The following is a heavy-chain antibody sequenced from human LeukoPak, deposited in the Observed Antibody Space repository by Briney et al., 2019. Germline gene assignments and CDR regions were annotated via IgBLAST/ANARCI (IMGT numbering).Heavy chain of an antibody. CDR1: GYTFTGYY. Sequence: ASVKVSCKASGYTFTGYYMHWVRQAPGQGLEWMGRINPNSGGTNYAQKFQGRVTMTRDTSISTAYMELSRLRSDDTAVYYCARGPRGIFGVVIRYYFDYWGEGTLVTVSS. J-gene: IGHJ4*02. CDR3: ARGPRGIFGVVIRYYFDY. D-gene: IGHD3-3*01. CDR2: INPNSGGT. V-gene: IGHV1-2*06.